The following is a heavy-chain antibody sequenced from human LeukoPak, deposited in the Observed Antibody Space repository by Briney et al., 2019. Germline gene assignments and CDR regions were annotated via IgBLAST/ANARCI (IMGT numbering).Heavy chain of an antibody. Sequence: SETLSLTCSVFADSMNNYYWTWIRQPPGKGLEWVGNMHPGGTTKFHPSLAGRVTMSIDTSNKQFSLRLRSVTAADTATYYCAKTGSLFGRFLDHWGPGALVIVSS. CDR1: ADSMNNYY. CDR3: AKTGSLFGRFLDH. CDR2: MHPGGTT. V-gene: IGHV4-59*01. D-gene: IGHD3-10*02. J-gene: IGHJ4*02.